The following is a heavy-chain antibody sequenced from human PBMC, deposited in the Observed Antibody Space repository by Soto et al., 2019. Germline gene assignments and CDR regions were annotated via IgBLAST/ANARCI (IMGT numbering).Heavy chain of an antibody. V-gene: IGHV3-30*18. D-gene: IGHD6-13*01. CDR1: GFTFSNYG. Sequence: GGSLRLSCEASGFTFSNYGMHWVRQAPGKGLEWVAVIASDGRDKKFADSVKGRFTISRDNSRDTLYLQMNSLRPEDTALYYCAKDRAVRAASYYFDYWGQGTLVTVPQ. J-gene: IGHJ4*02. CDR2: IASDGRDK. CDR3: AKDRAVRAASYYFDY.